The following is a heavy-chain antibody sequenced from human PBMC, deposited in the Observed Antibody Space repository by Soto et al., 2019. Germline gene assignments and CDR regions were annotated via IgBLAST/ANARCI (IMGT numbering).Heavy chain of an antibody. CDR1: GFTFSSYS. J-gene: IGHJ1*01. CDR3: ARDDRAGYFQH. CDR2: ISSSSSTI. V-gene: IGHV3-48*02. Sequence: EVQLVESGGGLVQPGGSLRLSCAASGFTFSSYSMNRVRQAPGKGLEWVSYISSSSSTIYYADSVKGRFTISRDNAKKSLYLQMNGLRDEDTAVYYCARDDRAGYFQHWGQGTLVTVSS.